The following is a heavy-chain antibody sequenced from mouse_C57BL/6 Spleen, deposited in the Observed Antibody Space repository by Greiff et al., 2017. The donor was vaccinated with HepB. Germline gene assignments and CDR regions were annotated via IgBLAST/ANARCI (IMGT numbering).Heavy chain of an antibody. Sequence: QVQLKQSGAELVRPGASVTLSCKASGYTFTDYEMHWVKQTPVHGLEWIGAIDPETGGTAYNQKFKGKAILTADKSSSTAYMELRSLTSEDSAVYYCTRRPPDYWGQGTTLTVSS. CDR2: IDPETGGT. J-gene: IGHJ2*01. CDR1: GYTFTDYE. CDR3: TRRPPDY. V-gene: IGHV1-15*01.